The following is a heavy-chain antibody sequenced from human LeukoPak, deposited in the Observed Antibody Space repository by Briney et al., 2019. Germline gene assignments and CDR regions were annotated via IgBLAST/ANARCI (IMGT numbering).Heavy chain of an antibody. CDR3: ARDYDSSGYITFDY. CDR2: ISSSGTYI. Sequence: PGGSLRLSCIASGFTFSTYTMNWVRQAPGKGLEWVSSISSSGTYIYYADSVKGRFTISRDNAKNSLYLQMNSPRAEDTAVYYCARDYDSSGYITFDYWGQGTLVTVSS. CDR1: GFTFSTYT. D-gene: IGHD3-22*01. J-gene: IGHJ4*02. V-gene: IGHV3-21*01.